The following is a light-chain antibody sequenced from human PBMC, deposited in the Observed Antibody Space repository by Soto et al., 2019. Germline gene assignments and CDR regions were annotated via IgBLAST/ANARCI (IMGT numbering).Light chain of an antibody. V-gene: IGKV3-15*01. J-gene: IGKJ1*01. Sequence: IFMPNSHAPPSVSPGERATLSCRASQSVSSDLAWYHQKPGQAPRLLIYGASTRATGIPARFSGSGSGTEFTLTINSLQSEDFAVYYCQQANKRTQQLGQGTKVDIK. CDR1: QSVSSD. CDR2: GAS. CDR3: QQANKRTQQ.